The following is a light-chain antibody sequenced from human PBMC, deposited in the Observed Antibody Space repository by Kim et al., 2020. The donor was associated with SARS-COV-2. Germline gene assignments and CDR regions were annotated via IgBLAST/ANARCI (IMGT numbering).Light chain of an antibody. CDR3: QQYNDYSAT. CDR1: QTISSR. J-gene: IGKJ2*01. CDR2: EAS. Sequence: SASVGDSVTMPCRTSQTISSRMAWNQQKPGKVHTLLIYEASTLESGVPSRFSGRRSGTEFTLTISSLQPDDFATYYCQQYNDYSATFGQGTKLEI. V-gene: IGKV1-5*03.